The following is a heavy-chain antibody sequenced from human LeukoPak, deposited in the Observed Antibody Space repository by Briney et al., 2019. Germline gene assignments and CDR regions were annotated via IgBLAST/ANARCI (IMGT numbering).Heavy chain of an antibody. CDR1: GFTFSDYN. D-gene: IGHD5-18*01. V-gene: IGHV3-21*01. CDR3: ARRATTDRGYSYGLDY. J-gene: IGHJ4*02. Sequence: GGSLRLSCVVSGFTFSDYNMNWVRQAPGKGLEWVSSISRSNSYIYYADSVTGRFTISRDNAKNSLYLQMNSLRAEDTAVYYCARRATTDRGYSYGLDYWGQGTLVTVSS. CDR2: ISRSNSYI.